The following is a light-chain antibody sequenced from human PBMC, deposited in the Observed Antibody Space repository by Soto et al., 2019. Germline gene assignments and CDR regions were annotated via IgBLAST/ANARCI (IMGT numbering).Light chain of an antibody. CDR3: SSYTSSSTLGV. J-gene: IGLJ1*01. Sequence: QSVLTQPASVSGSPGQSITISCTGTSSDVSGYNYVSWYQHHPGKAPKLMIFDVINRPSGVSNRFSGSKSGNTASLTISGVQAEDEADYYCSSYTSSSTLGVFGTGTKVTVL. CDR2: DVI. CDR1: SSDVSGYNY. V-gene: IGLV2-14*03.